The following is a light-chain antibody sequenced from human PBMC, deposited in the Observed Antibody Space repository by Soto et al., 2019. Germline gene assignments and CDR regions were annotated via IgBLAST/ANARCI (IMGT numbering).Light chain of an antibody. CDR3: NSFPTPNPYV. V-gene: IGLV2-14*03. CDR2: DVS. J-gene: IGLJ1*01. CDR1: SSDVGGFDH. Sequence: QSVLTQPASVSGSPGQSITISCTGASSDVGGFDHVSWYQQHPGKVPRLLIYDVSSRPSGVSDRFSGSKSGNTASLTISGLQAEDEADYYCNSFPTPNPYVFGTGTKLTVL.